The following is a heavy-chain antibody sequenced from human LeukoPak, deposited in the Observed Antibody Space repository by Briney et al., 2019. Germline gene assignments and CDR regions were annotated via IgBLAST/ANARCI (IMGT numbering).Heavy chain of an antibody. CDR1: GVTFDDYA. CDR2: RSWDCGST. J-gene: IGHJ6*03. Sequence: PGGSLRLSCAASGVTFDDYAMHWGRQAPGKGLEWVSLRSWDCGSTYYADSVKGRFTISRDNSKNSLYLQMNSLRAEDTALYSCAKDMFPAGFDMDVWGKGPTVPVSS. D-gene: IGHD3-9*01. CDR3: AKDMFPAGFDMDV. V-gene: IGHV3-43D*03.